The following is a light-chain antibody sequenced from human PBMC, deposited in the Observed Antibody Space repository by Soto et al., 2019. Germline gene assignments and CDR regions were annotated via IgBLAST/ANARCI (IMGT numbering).Light chain of an antibody. Sequence: QSVLTQPPSVSGSPGQSVTISFTGTSTDFVTYNRVSWYQRPPGTAPKLIVYEASNRPSGVPDRFSGSKSGNTASLTISGLQAADEADYYCSLYTSENTYVFGTGTKVTVL. J-gene: IGLJ1*01. CDR1: STDFVTYNR. CDR2: EAS. V-gene: IGLV2-18*01. CDR3: SLYTSENTYV.